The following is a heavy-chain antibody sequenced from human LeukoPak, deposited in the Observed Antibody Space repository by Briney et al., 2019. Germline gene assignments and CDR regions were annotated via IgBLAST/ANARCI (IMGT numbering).Heavy chain of an antibody. CDR2: INHSGST. D-gene: IGHD3-3*01. V-gene: IGHV4-34*01. J-gene: IGHJ6*02. CDR3: ARGSYRITIFGVVTYYGMDV. CDR1: GFAFTNAW. Sequence: LSCTASGFAFTNAWINWVRQPPGKGLEWIGEINHSGSTNYNPSLKSRVTISVDTSKNQFSLKLSSVTAADTAVYYCARGSYRITIFGVVTYYGMDVWGQGTTVTVSS.